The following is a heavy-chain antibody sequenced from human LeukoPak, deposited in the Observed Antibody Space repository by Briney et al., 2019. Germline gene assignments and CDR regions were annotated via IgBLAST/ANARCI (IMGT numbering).Heavy chain of an antibody. Sequence: VASVKVSCKASGYTFTGYYMHWVRQAPGQGLEWMGWINPNSGGTNYAQKFQGRVTMTRDTSISTAYMELSRLRSDDTAVYYCARDGSGYALRPTTHPPDYWGQGTLVTVSS. CDR3: ARDGSGYALRPTTHPPDY. J-gene: IGHJ4*02. D-gene: IGHD5-12*01. CDR1: GYTFTGYY. CDR2: INPNSGGT. V-gene: IGHV1-2*02.